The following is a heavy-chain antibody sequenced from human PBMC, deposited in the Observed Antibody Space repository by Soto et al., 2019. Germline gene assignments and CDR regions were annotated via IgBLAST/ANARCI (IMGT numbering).Heavy chain of an antibody. CDR1: GFTFSSYA. CDR2: ISGSGGST. D-gene: IGHD6-6*01. J-gene: IGHJ4*02. V-gene: IGHV3-23*01. Sequence: GGSLRLSCAASGFTFSSYAISWVRQAPGKGLEWVSAISGSGGSTYYADSVKGRFTISRDNSKNTLYLQMTNMDPVDTATYYCAHRLRGQLDYIGLDYWGQGTQVTVSS. CDR3: AHRLRGQLDYIGLDY.